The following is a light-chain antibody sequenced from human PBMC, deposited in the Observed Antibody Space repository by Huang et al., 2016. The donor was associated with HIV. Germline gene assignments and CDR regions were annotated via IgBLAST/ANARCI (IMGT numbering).Light chain of an antibody. CDR3: HQRAGWPL. Sequence: EVVLTQSPATLSLSPGERATLSCRASQTISSYLAWYQHKPGHPPRLLIYDTSNRATGIPARFSGSGSGTDFTLTISSLEPEDFAVYYCHQRAGWPLFGGGTKVEIK. J-gene: IGKJ4*02. CDR1: QTISSY. V-gene: IGKV3-11*01. CDR2: DTS.